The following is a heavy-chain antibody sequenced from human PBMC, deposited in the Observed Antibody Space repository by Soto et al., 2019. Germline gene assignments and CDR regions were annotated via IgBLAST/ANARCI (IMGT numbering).Heavy chain of an antibody. CDR3: ARVDDFWVYFDY. J-gene: IGHJ4*02. Sequence: SETLSLTCAVYGGSFSGYYWSWIRQPPGKGLEWIGEINHSGSTNYNPSLKSRVTISVDTSKNQFSLKLSSVTAADTAVYYCARVDDFWVYFDYWGQGTLVTVSS. CDR2: INHSGST. CDR1: GGSFSGYY. D-gene: IGHD3-3*01. V-gene: IGHV4-34*01.